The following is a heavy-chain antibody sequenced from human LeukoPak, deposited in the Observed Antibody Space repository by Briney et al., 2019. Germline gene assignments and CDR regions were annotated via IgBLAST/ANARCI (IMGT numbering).Heavy chain of an antibody. V-gene: IGHV3-30*18. CDR3: AKTRGEPNDFWSGYSGDLDP. J-gene: IGHJ5*02. CDR1: GFTFSSYG. Sequence: GGSLRLSCAASGFTFSSYGMHWVRQAPGKGLEWVEVISYDGSNKYYADSVKGRFTISRDNSKNTLYPQMNSLRAEDTAVYYCAKTRGEPNDFWSGYSGDLDPWGQGTLVTVSS. CDR2: ISYDGSNK. D-gene: IGHD3-3*01.